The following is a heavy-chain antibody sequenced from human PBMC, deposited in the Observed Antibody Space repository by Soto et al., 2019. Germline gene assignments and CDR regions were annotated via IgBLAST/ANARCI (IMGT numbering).Heavy chain of an antibody. CDR3: ARDEVGGEYQLLKERYGMDV. V-gene: IGHV4-30-4*01. Sequence: QVQLQESGPGLVKPSQTLSLTCTVSGGSISSGDYYWSWIRQPPGKGLEWIGYIYYSGSTYYNPSLKSRVTISVDTSKNPFSVKLSSVTAADTAVYYCARDEVGGEYQLLKERYGMDVWGQGTTVTVSS. J-gene: IGHJ6*02. CDR2: IYYSGST. D-gene: IGHD2-2*01. CDR1: GGSISSGDYY.